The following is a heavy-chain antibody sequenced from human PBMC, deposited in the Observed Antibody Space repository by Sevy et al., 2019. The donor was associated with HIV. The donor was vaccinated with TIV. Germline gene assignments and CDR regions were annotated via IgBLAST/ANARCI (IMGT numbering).Heavy chain of an antibody. CDR1: GFTFSTYA. D-gene: IGHD2-8*02. CDR2: ISNSGNDI. V-gene: IGHV3-23*01. J-gene: IGHJ2*01. CDR3: AKDGAPYCTGGICFPYWYFDL. Sequence: GGSLRLSCAASGFTFSTYAMGWDRQAPGKGLEWVSGISNSGNDIYYARSVEGRFTISRDNSKSTLFLEMNNLRAEDTAVYYCAKDGAPYCTGGICFPYWYFDLWGRGALVTVSS.